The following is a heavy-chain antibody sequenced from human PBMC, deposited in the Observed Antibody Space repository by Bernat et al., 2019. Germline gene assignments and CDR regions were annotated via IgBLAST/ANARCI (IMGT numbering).Heavy chain of an antibody. CDR2: IWYDGSNK. J-gene: IGHJ3*02. Sequence: QVQLVESGGGVVQPGRSLRLSCAASGFTFSSYGMHWVRQTPGKGLEWVAVIWYDGSNKYYADSVKGRFTISRDNSKNMLYLEMNSLRAEDTAVYYCARDSSVYDILTGYPYDAFDIWGQGTMVTVSS. CDR3: ARDSSVYDILTGYPYDAFDI. CDR1: GFTFSSYG. D-gene: IGHD3-9*01. V-gene: IGHV3-33*01.